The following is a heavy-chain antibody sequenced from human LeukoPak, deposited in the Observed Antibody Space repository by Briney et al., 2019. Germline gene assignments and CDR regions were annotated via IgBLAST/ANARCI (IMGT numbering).Heavy chain of an antibody. CDR2: IYSSGST. D-gene: IGHD3-10*01. Sequence: SETLSLTCTVSGGSISSYYWSWIRQPPGKGLEWIGYIYSSGSTNYNPSLKSRVTISVDTSKNQFSLKLSSVTAADTAVYYCARDAGETRAVVPPLFDPWGQGTLVTVSS. J-gene: IGHJ5*02. CDR3: ARDAGETRAVVPPLFDP. V-gene: IGHV4-59*12. CDR1: GGSISSYY.